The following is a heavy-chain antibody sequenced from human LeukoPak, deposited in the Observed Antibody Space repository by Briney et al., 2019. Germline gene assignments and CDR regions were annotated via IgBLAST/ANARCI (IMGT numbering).Heavy chain of an antibody. D-gene: IGHD3-22*01. CDR1: GGSVSSGSYY. CDR2: IYYSGST. Sequence: PSETLSLTCTVSGGSVSSGSYYWSWIRQPPGKGLEWIGYIYYSGSTNYNPSLKSRVTISVDTSKNQFSLKLSSVTAADTAVYYCARDSHDSSGYYYLDYWGQGTLATVSS. V-gene: IGHV4-61*01. CDR3: ARDSHDSSGYYYLDY. J-gene: IGHJ4*02.